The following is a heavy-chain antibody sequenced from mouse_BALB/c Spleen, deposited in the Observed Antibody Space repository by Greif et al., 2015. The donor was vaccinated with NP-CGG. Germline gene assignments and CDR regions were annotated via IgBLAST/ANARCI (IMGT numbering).Heavy chain of an antibody. D-gene: IGHD2-14*01. V-gene: IGHV1-14*01. Sequence: EVQLQQSGPELVKPGASVKMSCKASGYTFTSYVMHWVKQKPGQGLEWIGYINPYNDGTKYNEKFKGKATLTSDKSSSTASMELSSLTSEDSAVDYCARYYRYDEVVAMDYWGQGTSVTVSS. CDR3: ARYYRYDEVVAMDY. CDR1: GYTFTSYV. CDR2: INPYNDGT. J-gene: IGHJ4*01.